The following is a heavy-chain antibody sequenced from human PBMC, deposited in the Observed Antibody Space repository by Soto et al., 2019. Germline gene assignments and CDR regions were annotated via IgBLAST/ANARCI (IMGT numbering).Heavy chain of an antibody. V-gene: IGHV3-9*01. CDR1: GFTFDDYA. J-gene: IGHJ3*02. D-gene: IGHD1-1*01. CDR2: ISWNSGSI. Sequence: GGSLRLSCAASGFTFDDYAMHWVRQAPGKGLEWVSGISWNSGSIGYADSVKGRFTISRDNAKNSLYLQMNSLRAEDTALYYCAKANLPGMTAAHAFDIWGQGTMVTVSS. CDR3: AKANLPGMTAAHAFDI.